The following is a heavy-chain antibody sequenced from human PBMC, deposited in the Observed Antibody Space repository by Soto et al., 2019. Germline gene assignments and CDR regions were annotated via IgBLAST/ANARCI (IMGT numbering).Heavy chain of an antibody. D-gene: IGHD5-12*01. J-gene: IGHJ6*02. CDR3: ARGTGDGYNYYYYYYYYGMDV. CDR2: MNPNSGNT. V-gene: IGHV1-8*01. CDR1: GYTFTSYD. Sequence: ASVKVSCKASGYTFTSYDINWVRQATGQGLEWMGWMNPNSGNTGYAQKFQGRVTMTRNTSISTAYMELSSLRSEDTAVYYCARGTGDGYNYYYYYYYYGMDVWGQGTKVTVYS.